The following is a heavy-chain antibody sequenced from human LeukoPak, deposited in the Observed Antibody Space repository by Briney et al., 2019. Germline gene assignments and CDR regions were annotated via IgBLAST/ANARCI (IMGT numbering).Heavy chain of an antibody. CDR1: GFTFDDYA. CDR2: ISWNSGSI. D-gene: IGHD1-26*01. J-gene: IGHJ4*02. Sequence: GGSLRLSCAASGFTFDDYAMHWVRQAPGKGLEGVSGISWNSGSIGYADSVKGRFTISRDNAKNSLYLQMNSLRAEDTALYYCAKDKGYLPSYTPDYWGQGTLVTVSS. V-gene: IGHV3-9*01. CDR3: AKDKGYLPSYTPDY.